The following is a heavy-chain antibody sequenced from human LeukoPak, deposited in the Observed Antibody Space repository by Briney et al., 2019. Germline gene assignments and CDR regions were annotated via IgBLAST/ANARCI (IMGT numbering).Heavy chain of an antibody. V-gene: IGHV3-48*04. CDR2: ISSDSSTI. Sequence: GGSLRLSCAASGFTFSTYSMNWVRQTPGEGLEWVSYISSDSSTILYADSVKGRLTISRDNAKNSLYLQMNSLGAADTAVYYCARCYASGSYGIDYWGQGTLVTVSS. CDR1: GFTFSTYS. J-gene: IGHJ4*02. CDR3: ARCYASGSYGIDY. D-gene: IGHD3-10*01.